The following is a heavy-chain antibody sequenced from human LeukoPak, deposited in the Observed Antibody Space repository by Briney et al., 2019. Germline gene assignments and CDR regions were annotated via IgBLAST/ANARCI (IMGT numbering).Heavy chain of an antibody. V-gene: IGHV3-21*06. CDR1: GFTFSSYT. CDR2: ISGSSTYI. Sequence: GGSLRLSCAASGFTFSSYTMNWVRQAPGKGLEWVSSISGSSTYIFSADSMKGRFTISRDNAKNSLYLQINSLRAEDTAIYYCARDEVTVASSPSYWLFALWGRGTLVTVSS. CDR3: ARDEVTVASSPSYWLFAL. J-gene: IGHJ2*01. D-gene: IGHD2-15*01.